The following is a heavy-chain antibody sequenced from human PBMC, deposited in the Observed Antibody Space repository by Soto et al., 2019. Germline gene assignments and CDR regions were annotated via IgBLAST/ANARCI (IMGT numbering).Heavy chain of an antibody. Sequence: QVQLVESGGGVVQPGTSLRLSCAASGFTFSTHGMHWVRQAPGKGLEWVAVIWYDGSNKYYADSVKGRFTISRDNSKNTLALQLDSLGGEDTGLYYWARAREHPPSSSSGLDVGAQGPSVPVPS. V-gene: IGHV3-33*01. CDR3: ARAREHPPSSSSGLDV. J-gene: IGHJ6*02. CDR2: IWYDGSNK. CDR1: GFTFSTHG. D-gene: IGHD1-26*01.